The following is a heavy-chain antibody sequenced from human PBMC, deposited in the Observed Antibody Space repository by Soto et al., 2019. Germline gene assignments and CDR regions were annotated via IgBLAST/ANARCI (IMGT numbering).Heavy chain of an antibody. Sequence: PGGSMRLSCAASEFTFSSYAMSWVRQAPGKGLEWVSAISGSGGSTYYADSVKGRFTISRDNSKNTLYLQMNSLRAEDTAVYYCAKTVPYYYGSGDMDVWGKGTTVTVSS. CDR3: AKTVPYYYGSGDMDV. CDR1: EFTFSSYA. V-gene: IGHV3-23*01. D-gene: IGHD3-10*01. J-gene: IGHJ6*03. CDR2: ISGSGGST.